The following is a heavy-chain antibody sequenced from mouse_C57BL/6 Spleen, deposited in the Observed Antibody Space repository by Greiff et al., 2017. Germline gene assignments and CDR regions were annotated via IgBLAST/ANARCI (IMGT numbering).Heavy chain of an antibody. Sequence: EVMLVESGGGLVQPGGSLSLSCAASGFTFTDYYMSWVRQPPGKALEWLGFIRNKANGYTTEYSAFMKGRFTISRDNSQSILYLQMNALRAEDSAAYYCARYGSWTFDYWGQGTTLTVSS. J-gene: IGHJ2*01. V-gene: IGHV7-3*01. CDR3: ARYGSWTFDY. CDR1: GFTFTDYY. CDR2: IRNKANGYTT.